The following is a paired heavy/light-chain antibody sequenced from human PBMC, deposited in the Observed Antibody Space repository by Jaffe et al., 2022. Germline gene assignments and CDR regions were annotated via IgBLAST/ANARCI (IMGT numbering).Heavy chain of an antibody. J-gene: IGHJ4*02. CDR1: GFTFNSHA. CDR2: ISGTALTT. D-gene: IGHD2-8*01. Sequence: EVQLLESGGGLVQRGGSLRLSCEASGFTFNSHAMNWVRQASGKGLEWVSGISGTALTTYYADSVKGRFTISRDNSKNTVYLEMNSLRAEDTAVYFCAKGSGLMVATYDYWGQGTLVTVSS. CDR3: AKGSGLMVATYDY. V-gene: IGHV3-23*01.
Light chain of an antibody. V-gene: IGLV1-44*01. J-gene: IGLJ2*01. CDR1: SSNIGSNS. CDR3: AAWDDSLNGVV. CDR2: SND. Sequence: QSVLTQPPSASATPGQRVTISCSGSSSNIGSNSVNWYQQLPGTAPKLLIYSNDRRPSGVPNRFSVSKSGTSASLAISGLQSEDEADYYCAAWDDSLNGVVFGGGTKLTVL.